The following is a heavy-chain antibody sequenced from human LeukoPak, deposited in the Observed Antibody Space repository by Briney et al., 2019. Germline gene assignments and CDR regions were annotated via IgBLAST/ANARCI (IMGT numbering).Heavy chain of an antibody. Sequence: SETLSLTCTVSGGSTSSYYWSWIRQPPGKGLEWIGSIYYSGSANYNPSLKSRVTISVDTSKNQFSLKLSSVTAADTAVYYCARRRDGYNWDYFDYWGQGTLVTVSS. CDR2: IYYSGSA. J-gene: IGHJ4*02. D-gene: IGHD5-24*01. CDR1: GGSTSSYY. CDR3: ARRRDGYNWDYFDY. V-gene: IGHV4-59*08.